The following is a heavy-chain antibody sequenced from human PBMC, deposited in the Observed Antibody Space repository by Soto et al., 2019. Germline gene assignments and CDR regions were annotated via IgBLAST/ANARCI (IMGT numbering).Heavy chain of an antibody. CDR3: ARDPSAEFDY. V-gene: IGHV3-7*03. CDR1: GFTFSSYW. J-gene: IGHJ4*02. Sequence: PGGSLRLSCAASGFTFSSYWMSWVRQAPGKGLEWVANIKEDGSEKSYVDFVKGRFTISRDNAKNSLYLQMNSLRAEDTAVYYCARDPSAEFDYWGQGTLVTVSS. D-gene: IGHD6-25*01. CDR2: IKEDGSEK.